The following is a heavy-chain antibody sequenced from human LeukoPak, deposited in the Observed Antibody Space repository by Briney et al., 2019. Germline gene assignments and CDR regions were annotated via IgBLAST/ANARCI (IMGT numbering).Heavy chain of an antibody. D-gene: IGHD3-10*01. Sequence: GGSLRLSCSASGFTFSSYWMSWVRQAPGKGLEWVANIKQDGSEKYYVDSVKGRFTISRDNAKNSLYPQMNSLRAEDTAVYYCARILLWFGDPTVGDYWGQGTLVTVSS. V-gene: IGHV3-7*01. CDR1: GFTFSSYW. CDR3: ARILLWFGDPTVGDY. CDR2: IKQDGSEK. J-gene: IGHJ4*02.